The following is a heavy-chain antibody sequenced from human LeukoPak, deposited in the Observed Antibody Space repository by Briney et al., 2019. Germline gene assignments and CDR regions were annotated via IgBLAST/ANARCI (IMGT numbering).Heavy chain of an antibody. CDR2: IYPGDSDT. D-gene: IGHD4-17*01. CDR1: GYSFGSYW. J-gene: IGHJ4*02. CDR3: ASPTAVTTHYFDF. V-gene: IGHV5-51*01. Sequence: GESLKISCKGSGYSFGSYWIGWVRQMPGKGLEWMGIIYPGDSDTRYSPSFQGQVTISADKSIKTAYLQWSSLKASDTAMYYCASPTAVTTHYFDFWGQGTLVTVSS.